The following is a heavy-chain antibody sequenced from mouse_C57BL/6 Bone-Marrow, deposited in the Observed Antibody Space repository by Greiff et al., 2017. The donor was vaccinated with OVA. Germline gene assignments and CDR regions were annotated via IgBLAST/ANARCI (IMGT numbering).Heavy chain of an antibody. CDR1: GFTFSDYG. Sequence: EVHLVESGGGLVQPGGSLKLSCAASGFTFSDYGMAWVRQAPRKGPEWVAFISNLAYSIYYADTVTGRFTIARENAKNTLYLEMSSLRSEDTAMYYCARRDYGSSPYAMDYWGQGTSVTVSS. V-gene: IGHV5-15*01. D-gene: IGHD1-1*01. CDR3: ARRDYGSSPYAMDY. CDR2: ISNLAYSI. J-gene: IGHJ4*01.